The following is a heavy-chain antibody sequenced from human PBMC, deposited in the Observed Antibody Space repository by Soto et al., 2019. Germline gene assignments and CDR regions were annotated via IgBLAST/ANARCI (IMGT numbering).Heavy chain of an antibody. CDR1: GFTFSNYW. CDR3: AREHISGWKFDY. CDR2: IKQDGSQN. D-gene: IGHD6-19*01. V-gene: IGHV3-7*01. J-gene: IGHJ4*02. Sequence: EVQLVESGGGLVQPGGSLRLSCAASGFTFSNYWMSWVRQAPGKGLEWVANIKQDGSQNYYVDSVKGRFTTPRDNTKNSFYLQRKSLRAEDTAVYCCAREHISGWKFDYWGRGTLVTVSS.